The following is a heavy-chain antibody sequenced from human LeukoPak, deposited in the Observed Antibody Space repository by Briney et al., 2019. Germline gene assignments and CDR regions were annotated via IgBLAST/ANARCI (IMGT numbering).Heavy chain of an antibody. J-gene: IGHJ6*03. V-gene: IGHV3-23*01. CDR1: GFTFSYYG. CDR3: AKNGDRGAYCSGGTCYPYYYYYMDV. Sequence: PGGSLRLSCAASGFTFSYYGMHWVRQAPGRGLEWVSAISTTGGTTYYADSVRGRFTISRDNSRNTLYLQMNSLRAEDTAIYYCAKNGDRGAYCSGGTCYPYYYYYMDVWGKGTTVTISS. CDR2: ISTTGGTT. D-gene: IGHD2-15*01.